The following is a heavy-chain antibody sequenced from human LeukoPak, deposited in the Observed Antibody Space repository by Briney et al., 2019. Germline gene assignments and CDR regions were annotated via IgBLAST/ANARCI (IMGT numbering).Heavy chain of an antibody. CDR2: ITSDGIST. CDR3: ARGVTMIVVVNAFDI. D-gene: IGHD3-22*01. V-gene: IGHV3-74*03. J-gene: IGHJ3*02. Sequence: GGSLRLSCAASGFTFSGTWMHWVRQPPGKGLVWVARITSDGISTTYAESVKGRFTISRDNAKNTLYLQMNSLRAEDTAVYYCARGVTMIVVVNAFDIWGQGTMVTVSS. CDR1: GFTFSGTW.